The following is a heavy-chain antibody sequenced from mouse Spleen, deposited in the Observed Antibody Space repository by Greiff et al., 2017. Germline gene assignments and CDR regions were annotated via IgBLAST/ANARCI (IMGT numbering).Heavy chain of an antibody. CDR1: GFSFNTYA. CDR3: VRHGDYGDYLDY. V-gene: IGHV10-1*01. J-gene: IGHJ2*01. D-gene: IGHD1-1*02. CDR2: IRSKSNNYAT. Sequence: DVKLVESGGGLVQPKGSLKLSCAASGFSFNTYAMNWVRQAPGKGLEWVARIRSKSNNYATYYADSVKDRFTISRDDSESMLYLQMNNLKTEDTAMYYCVRHGDYGDYLDYWGQGTTLTVSS.